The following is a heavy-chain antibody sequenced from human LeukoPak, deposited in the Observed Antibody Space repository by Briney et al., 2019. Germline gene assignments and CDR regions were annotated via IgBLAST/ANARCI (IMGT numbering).Heavy chain of an antibody. Sequence: PSETLSLTCTVSGGSISSDNYYWGWIRQPPGKGLEWIGSIYYSGTTYYNPSLKSRVTISVDTSKNQFSLKLSSVTAADTAVYYCARYLHISAPFDVWGQGTLVTVSS. V-gene: IGHV4-39*01. J-gene: IGHJ4*02. CDR3: ARYLHISAPFDV. CDR2: IYYSGTT. CDR1: GGSISSDNYY. D-gene: IGHD2-21*01.